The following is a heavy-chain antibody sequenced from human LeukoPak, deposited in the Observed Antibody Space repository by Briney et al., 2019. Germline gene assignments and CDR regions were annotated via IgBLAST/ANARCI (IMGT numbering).Heavy chain of an antibody. V-gene: IGHV3-21*01. CDR1: GFTFSSYS. CDR2: ISSSSSYI. Sequence: PGGSLRLSCAASGFTFSSYSMNWVRQAPGKGLEWVSSISSSSSYIYYADSVKGRFTISRDNAKNSLYLQMNSLRAEDTAVYYCARDSTYDFWSGYLYPPDYWGQGTLVTVSS. J-gene: IGHJ4*02. CDR3: ARDSTYDFWSGYLYPPDY. D-gene: IGHD3-3*01.